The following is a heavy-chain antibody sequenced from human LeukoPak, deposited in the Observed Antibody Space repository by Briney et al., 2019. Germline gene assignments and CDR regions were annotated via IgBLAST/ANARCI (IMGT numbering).Heavy chain of an antibody. CDR1: GFTFSSYS. J-gene: IGHJ6*03. CDR3: ARPTGWPYYYYMDV. D-gene: IGHD1-14*01. Sequence: GGSLRLSCAASGFTFSSYSMNWVRQAPGKGLEWVSSISSSSSYIYYADSVKCRFTISRDNAKTSLYLQMNSLRAEDMAVYYCARPTGWPYYYYMDVWGKGTTVTVSS. V-gene: IGHV3-21*01. CDR2: ISSSSSYI.